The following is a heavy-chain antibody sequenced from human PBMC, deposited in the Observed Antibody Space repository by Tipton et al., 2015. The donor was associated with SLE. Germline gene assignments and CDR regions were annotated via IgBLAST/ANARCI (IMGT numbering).Heavy chain of an antibody. Sequence: LRLSCTVSGGSFSSDTYLWGWIRQPPGKGLEWIGDIYYTGSTYYNPSLKSRVTISVDTSKNQFSLKLSSVTAADTALYFCASGRDDPPQIREEKVDYWGRGVLVTVSS. CDR1: GGSFSSDTYL. CDR3: ASGRDDPPQIREEKVDY. D-gene: IGHD5-24*01. V-gene: IGHV4-39*07. J-gene: IGHJ4*02. CDR2: IYYTGST.